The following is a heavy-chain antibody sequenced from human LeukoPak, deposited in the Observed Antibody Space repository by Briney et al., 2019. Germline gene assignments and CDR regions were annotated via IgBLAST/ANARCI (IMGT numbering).Heavy chain of an antibody. CDR1: GFIVSSNH. D-gene: IGHD3-22*01. Sequence: PGGSLRLSCAASGFIVSSNHINWVRQTPAKGLEWVSITYSGDTTYYADSVKGRFTISRDNAKNSLYLQMNSLRAEDTAVYYCARVLHNRNYDGSTYYGYWGQGTLVTVSS. V-gene: IGHV3-53*03. CDR3: ARVLHNRNYDGSTYYGY. J-gene: IGHJ4*02. CDR2: TYSGDTT.